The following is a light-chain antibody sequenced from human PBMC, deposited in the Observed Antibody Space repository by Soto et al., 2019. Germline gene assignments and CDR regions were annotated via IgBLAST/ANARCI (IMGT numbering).Light chain of an antibody. CDR3: CSYTTSNTRQIV. Sequence: QSALTQPASVSGSPGQSITMSCTGSSSDVGGYNYVSWYQQHPGKAPKFMIYDVSNRPSGVSNRFSGSKSGNTASLTISGLQAEDEADYYSCSYTTSNTRQIVFGTGTKVTVL. V-gene: IGLV2-14*01. J-gene: IGLJ1*01. CDR2: DVS. CDR1: SSDVGGYNY.